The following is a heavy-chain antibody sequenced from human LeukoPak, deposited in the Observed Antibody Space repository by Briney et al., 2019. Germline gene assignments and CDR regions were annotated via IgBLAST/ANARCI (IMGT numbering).Heavy chain of an antibody. CDR1: GFTFSSYE. CDR3: AREDSSGRSYFDY. CDR2: ISSSGSTI. Sequence: PGGSLRLSCAASGFTFSSYEMNWVRQAPGKGLEWVSYISSSGSTIYYADSVKGRFTISRDNAKNSLYLQMNSLRAEDTAVYYCAREDSSGRSYFDYWGQGTLVTVSS. D-gene: IGHD3-22*01. V-gene: IGHV3-48*03. J-gene: IGHJ4*02.